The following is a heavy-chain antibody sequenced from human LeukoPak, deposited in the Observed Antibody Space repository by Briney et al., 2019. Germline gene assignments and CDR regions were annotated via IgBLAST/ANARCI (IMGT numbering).Heavy chain of an antibody. V-gene: IGHV3-48*03. CDR1: GGTLSTYE. Sequence: GGSLRLSCTIFGGTLSTYEFNWVRQAPGKGPEWISYMSRTADRIDHADSVKGRFTMSRDNAKNSVYLQMNSLRVDDTAIYYCATRVPFTGYKSWGQGTLVTVSS. CDR2: MSRTADRI. D-gene: IGHD5-24*01. J-gene: IGHJ4*01. CDR3: ATRVPFTGYKS.